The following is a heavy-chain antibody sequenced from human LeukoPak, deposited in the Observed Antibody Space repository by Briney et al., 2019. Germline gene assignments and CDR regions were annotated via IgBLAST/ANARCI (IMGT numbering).Heavy chain of an antibody. CDR1: GFTITNNW. Sequence: PGGSLRLSCVVSGFTITNNWMYWVRQAPGRGLVWVSGISWNSGSIGYADSVKGRFTISRDNAKNSLYLQMNSLRAEDTALYYCAKESTAFDIWGQGTMVTVSS. CDR2: ISWNSGSI. J-gene: IGHJ3*02. CDR3: AKESTAFDI. V-gene: IGHV3-9*01.